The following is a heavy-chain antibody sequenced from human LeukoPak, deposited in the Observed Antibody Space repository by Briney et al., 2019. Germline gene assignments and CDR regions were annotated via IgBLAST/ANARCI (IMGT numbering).Heavy chain of an antibody. CDR3: ARRTDYYFDY. V-gene: IGHV5-51*01. J-gene: IGHJ4*02. D-gene: IGHD2-2*01. CDR2: IYPGDSDT. CDR1: GHSFTSYW. Sequence: GESLKISCKGSGHSFTSYWIGWVRQMPGKGLEWMGIIYPGDSDTRYSPSFQGQVTISADKSISTAYLQWSSLKASDTAIYFCARRTDYYFDYWGQGTLVTVSS.